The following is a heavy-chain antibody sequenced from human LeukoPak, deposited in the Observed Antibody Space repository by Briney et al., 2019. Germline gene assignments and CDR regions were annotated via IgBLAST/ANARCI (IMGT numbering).Heavy chain of an antibody. V-gene: IGHV3-66*01. CDR2: LYGDGTT. D-gene: IGHD6-25*01. J-gene: IGHJ5*01. CDR1: GFTVSSSY. Sequence: GGSLRLSCAASGFTVSSSYMSWVRQAPGKGLEWVSVLYGDGTTYYVDSVKGRFTTSRDDSKNTVSLQMNSLRVEDTAMYYCARASYSGWTASHDSWGQGTLVTVSP. CDR3: ARASYSGWTASHDS.